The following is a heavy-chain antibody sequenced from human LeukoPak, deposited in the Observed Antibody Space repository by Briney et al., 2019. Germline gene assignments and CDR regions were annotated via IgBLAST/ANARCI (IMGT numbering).Heavy chain of an antibody. V-gene: IGHV3-64D*09. J-gene: IGHJ4*02. CDR2: ISSNGGST. CDR3: VKGHLVWELGDYFDY. Sequence: GRSLRLSCAVSGFTFSSYAMHWVRQAPGKGLEYVSAISSNGGSTYYADSVRGRFTISRDNSKNTLYLQMSSLRAEDTAVYYCVKGHLVWELGDYFDYWGQGTLVTVSS. D-gene: IGHD1-26*01. CDR1: GFTFSSYA.